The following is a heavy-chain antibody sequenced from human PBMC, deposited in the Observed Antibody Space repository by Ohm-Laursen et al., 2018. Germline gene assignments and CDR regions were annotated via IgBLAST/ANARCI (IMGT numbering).Heavy chain of an antibody. CDR1: GYTFTSYG. CDR2: ISAYNGNT. V-gene: IGHV1-18*01. D-gene: IGHD1-26*01. CDR3: ASSWATRDAFDI. Sequence: ASVKVSCKASGYTFTSYGISWVRQAPGQGLEWVGWISAYNGNTNYAQKLQGRVTITTDTSTSTAYMGLRSLRSDDTAVYYCASSWATRDAFDIWGQGTMVTVSS. J-gene: IGHJ3*02.